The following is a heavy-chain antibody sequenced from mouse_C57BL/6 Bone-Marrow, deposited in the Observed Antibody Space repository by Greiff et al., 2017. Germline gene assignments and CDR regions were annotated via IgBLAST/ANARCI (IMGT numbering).Heavy chain of an antibody. Sequence: EVKLVESGGGLVQPKGSLKLSCAASGFSFNTYAMNWVRQAPGKGLEWVARIRSKSNNYATYYADSVKDRFTISRDDSESMLYLQMNNLKTEDTAMYYCVRHVHYGNCEYFDVWGTGTTVTVSS. CDR1: GFSFNTYA. CDR2: IRSKSNNYAT. D-gene: IGHD2-1*01. CDR3: VRHVHYGNCEYFDV. V-gene: IGHV10-1*01. J-gene: IGHJ1*03.